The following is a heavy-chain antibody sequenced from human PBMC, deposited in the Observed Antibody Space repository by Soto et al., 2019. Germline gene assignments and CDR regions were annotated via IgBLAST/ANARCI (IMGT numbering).Heavy chain of an antibody. CDR2: INHSGST. J-gene: IGHJ1*01. D-gene: IGHD3-10*01. Sequence: QVQLQQWGAGLLKPSETLSLTCAVYGGSFSGYYWSWIRQPPGKGLEWIGEINHSGSTNYNPSLKGRVTISVDTSKNQFSLKLSSVTAADTAVYYCARSVPYYGSGNLHSFQHWGQGTLVTVSS. V-gene: IGHV4-34*01. CDR1: GGSFSGYY. CDR3: ARSVPYYGSGNLHSFQH.